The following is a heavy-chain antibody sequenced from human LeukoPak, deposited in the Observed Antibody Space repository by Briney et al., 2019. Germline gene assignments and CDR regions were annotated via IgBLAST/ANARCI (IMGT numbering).Heavy chain of an antibody. J-gene: IGHJ5*02. Sequence: SETLSLTCAVYGGSFSGYYWGWIRQPPGKGLEWIGSIYYSGSTYYNPSLKSRVTISVDTSKNQFSLKLSSVTAADTAVYYCARHKEVLLWFGELSGTWFDPWGQGTLVTVSS. V-gene: IGHV4-39*01. CDR3: ARHKEVLLWFGELSGTWFDP. D-gene: IGHD3-10*01. CDR2: IYYSGST. CDR1: GGSFSGYY.